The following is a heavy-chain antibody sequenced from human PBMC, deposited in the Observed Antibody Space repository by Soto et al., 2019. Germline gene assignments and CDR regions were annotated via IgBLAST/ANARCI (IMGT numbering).Heavy chain of an antibody. CDR3: ARGLERYCSGGSCPSWFDP. CDR1: GGSISSGDYY. V-gene: IGHV4-30-4*01. J-gene: IGHJ5*02. CDR2: IYYSGST. Sequence: PSETLSLTCTVSGGSISSGDYYWSWIRQPPGKGLEWIGYIYYSGSTYYNPSLKSRVTISVDTSKNQFSLKLSSVTAADTAVYYCARGLERYCSGGSCPSWFDPWGQGTLVTVSS. D-gene: IGHD2-15*01.